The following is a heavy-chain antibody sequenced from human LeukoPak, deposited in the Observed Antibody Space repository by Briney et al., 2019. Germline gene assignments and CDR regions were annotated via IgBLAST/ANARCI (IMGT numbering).Heavy chain of an antibody. CDR2: IIPIFGTA. V-gene: IGHV1-69*05. J-gene: IGHJ4*02. Sequence: SVKVSCKASGGTFSSYAISWVRQAPGQGLEWMGGIIPIFGTANYAQKFQGRVTMTRDMSTSTVYMELSSLRSEDTAVYYCAREGNYYDSSGYLGYWGQGTLVTVSS. CDR1: GGTFSSYA. CDR3: AREGNYYDSSGYLGY. D-gene: IGHD3-22*01.